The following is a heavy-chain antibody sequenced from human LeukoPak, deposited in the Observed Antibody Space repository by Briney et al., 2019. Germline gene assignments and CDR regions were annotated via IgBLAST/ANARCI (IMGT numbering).Heavy chain of an antibody. J-gene: IGHJ4*02. Sequence: GGSPRLSCAASGFTFSSYGMHWVRQAPGKGLEWVAVIWYDGSNKYYADSVKGRFTISRDNSKNTLYLQMNSLRAEDTAVYYCARFPTYDSSGPIDYWGQGTLVTVSS. CDR2: IWYDGSNK. V-gene: IGHV3-33*01. D-gene: IGHD3-22*01. CDR3: ARFPTYDSSGPIDY. CDR1: GFTFSSYG.